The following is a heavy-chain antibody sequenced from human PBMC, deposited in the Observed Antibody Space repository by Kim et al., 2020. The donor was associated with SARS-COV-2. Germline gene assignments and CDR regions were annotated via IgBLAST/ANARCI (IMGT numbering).Heavy chain of an antibody. CDR2: ISGSGGST. CDR1: GFTFSSYA. D-gene: IGHD3-10*01. CDR3: AKGKGNYYGSGSYYLFLPNVNYGMGV. Sequence: GGSLRLSCAASGFTFSSYAMSWVRQAPGKGLEWVSAISGSGGSTYYADSVKGRFTISRDNSKNTLYLQMNSLRAEDTAVYYCAKGKGNYYGSGSYYLFLPNVNYGMGVWGQGTTVTASS. V-gene: IGHV3-23*01. J-gene: IGHJ6*02.